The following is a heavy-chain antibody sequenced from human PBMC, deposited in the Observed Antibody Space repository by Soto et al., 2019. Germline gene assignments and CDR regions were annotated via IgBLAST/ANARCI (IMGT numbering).Heavy chain of an antibody. CDR2: ISGSAATT. Sequence: PGGSLRLSCAASGFSFGTSTMNWVRQAPEKGLEWVSAISGSAATTHFADSVKGRFTISRDNSKNTLYLQMNSLRAEDTAVYYCARDRSYYDSSGSYSPPYWGQGTLVTVSS. V-gene: IGHV3-23*01. CDR3: ARDRSYYDSSGSYSPPY. J-gene: IGHJ4*02. CDR1: GFSFGTST. D-gene: IGHD3-22*01.